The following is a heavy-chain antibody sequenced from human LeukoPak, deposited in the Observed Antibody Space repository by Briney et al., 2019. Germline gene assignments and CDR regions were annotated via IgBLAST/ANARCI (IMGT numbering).Heavy chain of an antibody. V-gene: IGHV1-18*01. CDR1: GYTFTSYG. D-gene: IGHD3-22*01. CDR2: ISAYNGNT. Sequence: ASVKVSWKASGYTFTSYGISWVRQAPGQGLEWMGWISAYNGNTNYAQKLQGRVTMTTDTSTSTAYMELRSLRSDDTAVYYCARIKNYYDSSGPLDYWGQGTLVTVSS. J-gene: IGHJ4*02. CDR3: ARIKNYYDSSGPLDY.